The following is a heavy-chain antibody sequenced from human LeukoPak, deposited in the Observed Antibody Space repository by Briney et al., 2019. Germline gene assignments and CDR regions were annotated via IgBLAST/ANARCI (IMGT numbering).Heavy chain of an antibody. V-gene: IGHV1-46*01. CDR3: ARDLSGVTPV. Sequence: ASVKVSFKASGYTFTIYYMHWVRQAPGQGLEWMGIINPSGGSTSYAQKFQGRVTMTRDMSTSTVYMELSSLRSEDTAVYYCARDLSGVTPVWGQGTLVTVSS. D-gene: IGHD3-10*01. CDR2: INPSGGST. CDR1: GYTFTIYY. J-gene: IGHJ4*02.